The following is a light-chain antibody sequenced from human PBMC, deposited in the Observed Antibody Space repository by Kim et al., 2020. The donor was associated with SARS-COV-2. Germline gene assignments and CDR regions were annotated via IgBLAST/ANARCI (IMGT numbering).Light chain of an antibody. J-gene: IGKJ2*01. Sequence: SAGESATVSCRASQTIDSGRLAWYQHKPGQPPRLLIYRGSKRATGIPDRFSGSGSGTDFTLSISRLEPEDFAVYYCQQFGDSPLYTFGQGTKLEI. CDR1: QTIDSGR. CDR3: QQFGDSPLYT. V-gene: IGKV3-20*01. CDR2: RGS.